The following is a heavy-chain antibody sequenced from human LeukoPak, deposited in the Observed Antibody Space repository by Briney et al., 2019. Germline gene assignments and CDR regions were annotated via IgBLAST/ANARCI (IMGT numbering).Heavy chain of an antibody. V-gene: IGHV4-59*01. CDR3: ARNELRFLEWLPKYNWFDP. D-gene: IGHD3-3*01. Sequence: SETLSLTCTVSGGYISSYYWSWIRQPPGKGLEWIGYIYYSGSTNYNPSLKSRVTISVDTSKNQFSLELSSVTAADTAVYYCARNELRFLEWLPKYNWFDPWGQGTLVTVSS. CDR2: IYYSGST. J-gene: IGHJ5*02. CDR1: GGYISSYY.